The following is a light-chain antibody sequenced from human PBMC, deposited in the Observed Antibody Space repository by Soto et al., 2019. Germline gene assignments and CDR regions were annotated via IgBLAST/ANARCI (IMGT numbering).Light chain of an antibody. CDR3: QSYDSSLSGSYA. V-gene: IGLV1-40*01. Sequence: QSALTQPPSVSGAPGQTVTISCTGTSSNIGARVDVHWCQHLPGTAPKLLIYANNIRPSGVPDRFSGSKSGSSASLAISGLQAEDEGDYYCQSYDSSLSGSYAFGTGTKVTVL. CDR2: ANN. J-gene: IGLJ1*01. CDR1: SSNIGARVD.